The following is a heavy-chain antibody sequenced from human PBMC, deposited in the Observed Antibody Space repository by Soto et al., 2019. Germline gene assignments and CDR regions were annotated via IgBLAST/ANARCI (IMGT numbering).Heavy chain of an antibody. Sequence: QVQLVESGGGVVQPGGSLRLSCEASGFPFGGYGMHWVRQSPGEGLEWVAVLANDGSYQYYADSMKGRFTISRVNSKNTLYLQMDSRRPGDTAVYYCASSLVGSSYFSPDYWGQGTLVTVSS. D-gene: IGHD6-13*01. CDR1: GFPFGGYG. J-gene: IGHJ4*02. CDR3: ASSLVGSSYFSPDY. V-gene: IGHV3-30*03. CDR2: LANDGSYQ.